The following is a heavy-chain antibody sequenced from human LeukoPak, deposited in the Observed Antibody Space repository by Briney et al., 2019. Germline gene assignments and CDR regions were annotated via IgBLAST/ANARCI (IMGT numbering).Heavy chain of an antibody. J-gene: IGHJ5*01. Sequence: SDTLSHPRGLYGGSFRGYYWIWLRQPPHKGREWMGEVNHSGSTNYKPSLNRRATILVDTSKNQFSLTLTSVTAADTATYYCARGRYYDFWSGSIGWFDSWGQGILVTVSS. V-gene: IGHV4-34*01. D-gene: IGHD3-3*01. CDR3: ARGRYYDFWSGSIGWFDS. CDR1: GGSFRGYY. CDR2: VNHSGST.